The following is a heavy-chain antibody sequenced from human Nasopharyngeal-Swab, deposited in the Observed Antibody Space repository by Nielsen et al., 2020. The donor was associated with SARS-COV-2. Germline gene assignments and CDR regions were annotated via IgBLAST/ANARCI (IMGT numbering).Heavy chain of an antibody. J-gene: IGHJ4*02. CDR2: IYPGGST. Sequence: GESLKISCAASGFTFSSYGMHWVRQAPGKGLEWVSIIYPGGSTYYADSVKGRFTISRDSSRNTLYLQMNSLTAEDTAVYYCARVLDGYNGFDYWGQGTLVTVSS. V-gene: IGHV3-53*01. CDR3: ARVLDGYNGFDY. CDR1: GFTFSSYG. D-gene: IGHD5-24*01.